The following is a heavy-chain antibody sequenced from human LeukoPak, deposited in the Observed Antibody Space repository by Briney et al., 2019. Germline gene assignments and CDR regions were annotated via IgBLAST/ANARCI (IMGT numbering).Heavy chain of an antibody. CDR3: AKAAAGMTPYYFDY. Sequence: GGSLRLSCAASGFTFSSYAMSWVRQAPGKGLEWVSAISGSGGSTYYADSVKGRSPISRDNSKNTLYLQMNSLRAEDPAVYYCAKAAAGMTPYYFDYWGQGTLVTVSS. J-gene: IGHJ4*02. CDR2: ISGSGGST. V-gene: IGHV3-23*01. D-gene: IGHD6-13*01. CDR1: GFTFSSYA.